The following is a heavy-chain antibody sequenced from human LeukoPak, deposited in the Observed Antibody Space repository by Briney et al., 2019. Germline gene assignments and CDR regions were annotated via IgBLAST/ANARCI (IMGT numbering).Heavy chain of an antibody. D-gene: IGHD2-8*02. Sequence: GGSLRLSCAASGFTFSTYAMSWVRQAPGKGLEWVSDVSGAGASTYYADSVKGRFTISRDNSKSTLYLQMDSLRAEDTAVYYCAKFSGRLLVEYYFDYWGQGTLVTVSS. CDR2: VSGAGAST. J-gene: IGHJ4*02. CDR1: GFTFSTYA. CDR3: AKFSGRLLVEYYFDY. V-gene: IGHV3-23*01.